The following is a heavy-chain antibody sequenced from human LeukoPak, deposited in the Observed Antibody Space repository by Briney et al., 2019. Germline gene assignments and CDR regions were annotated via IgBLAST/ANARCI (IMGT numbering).Heavy chain of an antibody. CDR1: GDSVSSNSAA. J-gene: IGHJ5*02. Sequence: QTLSLTCAISGDSVSSNSAAWNWIRQSPSRGLEWLGRTYYRSKWYNDYAVSVKSRITINPDTSKNQFSLQLNSVTPEDTAVYYCARDRGYCSSTSCYSSRGFDPWGQGTLVTVSS. CDR2: TYYRSKWYN. D-gene: IGHD2-2*02. V-gene: IGHV6-1*01. CDR3: ARDRGYCSSTSCYSSRGFDP.